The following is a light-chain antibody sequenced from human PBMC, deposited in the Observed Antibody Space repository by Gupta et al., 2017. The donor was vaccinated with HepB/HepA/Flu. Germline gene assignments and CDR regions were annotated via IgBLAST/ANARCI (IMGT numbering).Light chain of an antibody. CDR3: CSYAGPFSWV. Sequence: QSSLTQSASVSGSPGQSITISCTGTSSDVGSHNLVSWYQQHPGKAPKLIIYEVNKWPSGVSNRFSGSKSGDTASLTSSGLQAEDEADYYCCSYAGPFSWVFGGGTKLTVL. CDR1: SSDVGSHNL. J-gene: IGLJ3*02. CDR2: EVN. V-gene: IGLV2-23*02.